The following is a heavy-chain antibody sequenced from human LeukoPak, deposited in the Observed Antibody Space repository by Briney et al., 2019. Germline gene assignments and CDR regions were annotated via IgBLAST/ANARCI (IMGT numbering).Heavy chain of an antibody. CDR3: ARVGIPGYGWYFDL. CDR1: RFTFSDHY. Sequence: GGSLRLSCTASRFTFSDHYMTWIRQAPGKGLEWLSYISAGGRTVYYADSVKGRFTISRDNAKNSLYLQMNTLRAEDTAVYFCARVGIPGYGWYFDLWGRGSLVTVSS. V-gene: IGHV3-11*01. J-gene: IGHJ2*01. D-gene: IGHD3-9*01. CDR2: ISAGGRTV.